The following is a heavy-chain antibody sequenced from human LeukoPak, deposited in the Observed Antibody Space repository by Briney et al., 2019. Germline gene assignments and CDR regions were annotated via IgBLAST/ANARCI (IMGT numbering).Heavy chain of an antibody. CDR3: AAGSGHTFDAFDI. CDR2: ISSSSSTI. CDR1: GFIFSSYS. J-gene: IGHJ3*02. V-gene: IGHV3-48*02. D-gene: IGHD6-19*01. Sequence: GGSLRLSCAASGFIFSSYSMNWVRQAPGKGLEWVSYISSSSSTIYYADSVKGRFTISRDNAKNSLYLQMNSLRDEDTAVYYCAAGSGHTFDAFDIWGQGTMVTVSS.